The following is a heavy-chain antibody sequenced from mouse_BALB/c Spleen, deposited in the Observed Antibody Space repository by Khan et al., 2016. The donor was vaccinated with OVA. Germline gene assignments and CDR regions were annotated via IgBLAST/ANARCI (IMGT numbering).Heavy chain of an antibody. J-gene: IGHJ3*01. V-gene: IGHV1S137*01. D-gene: IGHD1-3*01. Sequence: QVQLQQPGAELVRPGVSVKISCKGSGYTFTDYAMHWVKQSHAKSLEWIGVISTYYGDADYNQKFKGKATMTVDKSSSTAYMELARLTSEDSAIYYCARGSGSSRLAYWGQGTLVTVSA. CDR2: ISTYYGDA. CDR1: GYTFTDYA. CDR3: ARGSGSSRLAY.